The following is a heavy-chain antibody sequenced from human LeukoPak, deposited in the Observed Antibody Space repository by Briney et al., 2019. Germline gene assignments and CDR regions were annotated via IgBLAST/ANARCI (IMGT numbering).Heavy chain of an antibody. CDR1: GGSISSGGYS. J-gene: IGHJ4*02. D-gene: IGHD3-22*01. CDR3: ARDGGYYDSSGYYY. CDR2: IYHSGST. Sequence: SQTLSLTCAVSGGSISSGGYSWGWVRQPPGKGREWVGDIYHSGSTYHNPSLKSRVTISVDRSKNQFSLKLSSVTAADTAVYYCARDGGYYDSSGYYYWGQGTLVTVSS. V-gene: IGHV4-30-2*01.